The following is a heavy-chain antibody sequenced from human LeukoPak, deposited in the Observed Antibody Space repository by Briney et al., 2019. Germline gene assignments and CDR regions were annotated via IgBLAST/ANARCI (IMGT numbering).Heavy chain of an antibody. J-gene: IGHJ3*02. CDR2: ISAYNGNT. CDR1: GYTFTSYG. D-gene: IGHD3-10*01. V-gene: IGHV1-18*01. Sequence: ASVKVSCKASGYTFTSYGISWVRQAPGQGLEWMGWISAYNGNTNYAQKLQGRVTMTTDTSTSTAYMELRSLRSDDTAVYYCARDLLWFGELPGAFDIWGRGTMVTVSS. CDR3: ARDLLWFGELPGAFDI.